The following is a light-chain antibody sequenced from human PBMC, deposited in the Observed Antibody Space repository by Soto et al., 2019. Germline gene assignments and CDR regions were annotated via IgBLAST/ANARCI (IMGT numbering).Light chain of an antibody. CDR1: QSISSY. CDR2: AAS. V-gene: IGKV1-39*01. Sequence: DIQMTQSPSSLSASVGDRVTITCRASQSISSYLNWYQQKPWKAPKLLIYAASSLQSGVPSRFSGSGSGTDFTLTISSLQPEDFAPYYCQQSYSTPWTFGQGTKVDIK. J-gene: IGKJ1*01. CDR3: QQSYSTPWT.